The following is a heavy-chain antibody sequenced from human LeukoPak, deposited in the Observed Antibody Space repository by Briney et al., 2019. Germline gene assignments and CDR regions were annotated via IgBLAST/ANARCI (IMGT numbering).Heavy chain of an antibody. CDR2: ISAYNGNT. D-gene: IGHD3-3*01. V-gene: IGHV1-18*01. J-gene: IGHJ5*02. CDR3: ARWVTIFGVDNNWFDP. CDR1: GYTFTSYG. Sequence: ASVKVSCKASGYTFTSYGISWVRQAPGQGLEWMGWISAYNGNTNYAQKLQGRVTMTTDTSTSTAYMELRSLRSDDTAVYYCARWVTIFGVDNNWFDPWGQGTLVTVSS.